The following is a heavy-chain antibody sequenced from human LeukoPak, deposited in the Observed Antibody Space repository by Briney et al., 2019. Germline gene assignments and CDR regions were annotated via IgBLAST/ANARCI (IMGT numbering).Heavy chain of an antibody. CDR3: ARGWYYYDGSGYYKGDAFDI. CDR1: GYTFTSYG. J-gene: IGHJ3*02. V-gene: IGHV1-18*01. CDR2: ISPYSGNT. D-gene: IGHD3-22*01. Sequence: ASVKVSCKASGYTFTSYGIIWVRQAPGQGLEWMGWISPYSGNTHYAQKFQGRLTMTTDTSTSTAYMELRSLRSDDTAVYYCARGWYYYDGSGYYKGDAFDIWGQGTMVTVSS.